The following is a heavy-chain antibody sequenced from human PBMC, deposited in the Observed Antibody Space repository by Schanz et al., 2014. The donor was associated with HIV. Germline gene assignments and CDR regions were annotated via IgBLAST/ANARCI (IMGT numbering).Heavy chain of an antibody. J-gene: IGHJ4*02. D-gene: IGHD2-21*02. V-gene: IGHV1-69*01. CDR1: GGTFNNYA. Sequence: QEQLVQSGAAVRKPGSSVTVSCKTSGGTFNNYALNWVRQAPGQGLEWMGGIIPVFGTANYAQKFQGRVTINADQSTTXVYMYLSSLRSDDTAVYYCARSRYGDHPYYFDLWGQGTPVAVS. CDR2: IIPVFGTA. CDR3: ARSRYGDHPYYFDL.